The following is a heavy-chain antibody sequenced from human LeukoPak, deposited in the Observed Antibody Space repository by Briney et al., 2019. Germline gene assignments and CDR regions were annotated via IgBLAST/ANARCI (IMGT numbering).Heavy chain of an antibody. V-gene: IGHV1-69*04. CDR3: ARDLHGTVSGSYYYFDY. J-gene: IGHJ4*02. CDR1: GGTFSSYA. Sequence: GASLKVSCKASGGTFSSYAISWVRQAPGQGLEWMGRIIPILGIANYAQKFQGRVTITADKSTSTAYMELSSLRSEDTAVYYCARDLHGTVSGSYYYFDYWGQGTLVTVPS. D-gene: IGHD1-26*01. CDR2: IIPILGIA.